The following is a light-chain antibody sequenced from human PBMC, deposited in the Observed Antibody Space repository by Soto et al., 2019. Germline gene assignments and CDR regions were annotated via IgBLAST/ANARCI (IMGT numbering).Light chain of an antibody. CDR2: AAS. CDR3: QPANSFPLT. V-gene: IGKV1-12*01. Sequence: DIQMTQSPSSVSASVGDRVTITCRTSQGIGSWLAWYQQKPGKAPKVLIYAASSLQSGVPSRFSGSGSGSDITLSISSLQPEDFATYYCQPANSFPLTFGGGTKVDIK. CDR1: QGIGSW. J-gene: IGKJ4*01.